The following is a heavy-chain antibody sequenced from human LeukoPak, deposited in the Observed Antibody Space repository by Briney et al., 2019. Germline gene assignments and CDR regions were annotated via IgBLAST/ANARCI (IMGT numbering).Heavy chain of an antibody. CDR1: GYSIGNGYS. D-gene: IGHD3-10*01. CDR2: ISHSGKS. J-gene: IGHJ4*02. V-gene: IGHV4-38-2*02. Sequence: SETLSLTCAVSGYSIGNGYSWGWIGQPPGKGLELIGSISHSGKSDYNPSLMSRVTISTDTSKNHFSLSLTSVTAADTAVYYCTREDWFGVPRALYPDHWGQGVLVIVSS. CDR3: TREDWFGVPRALYPDH.